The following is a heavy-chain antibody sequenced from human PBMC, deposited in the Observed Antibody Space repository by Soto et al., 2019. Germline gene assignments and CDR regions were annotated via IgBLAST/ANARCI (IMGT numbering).Heavy chain of an antibody. CDR2: IWSDGSDK. CDR1: GFTFSSYG. CDR3: ARRVSQRCAFDM. Sequence: QVPLVESGGGVVQPGRSLRLSCAASGFTFSSYGMHWVRQAPGKGLEWVAVIWSDGSDKYYADSVKGRFTISRDNSKNTLYLQVNSLRAEGTAVDYCARRVSQRCAFDMWGQGTVVTVSS. J-gene: IGHJ3*02. D-gene: IGHD6-25*01. V-gene: IGHV3-33*01.